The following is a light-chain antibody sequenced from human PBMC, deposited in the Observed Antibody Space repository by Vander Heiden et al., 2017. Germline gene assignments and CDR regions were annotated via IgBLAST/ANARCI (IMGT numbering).Light chain of an antibody. CDR1: YIETKS. J-gene: IGLJ1*01. CDR3: QVWDSSSDQGV. Sequence: SYLLTPPPPVSVAPGKTAHLTCSGCYIETKSVHWYQQKPGQAPVVVIYYDRDRPSGIPERFSGSSSGNTATLTISRLEAGDEADYYCQVWDSSSDQGVFGTGTKVIVL. CDR2: YDR. V-gene: IGLV3-21*04.